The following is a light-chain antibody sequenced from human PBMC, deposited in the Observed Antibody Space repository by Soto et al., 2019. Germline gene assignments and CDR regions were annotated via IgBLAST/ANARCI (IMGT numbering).Light chain of an antibody. Sequence: QSALTQPRSVSGSPGQSVTISCTGTSSDVGVYNYVSWYQQHPGKAPKLIIYDVTKRPSGVPDRFSGSKSANTASLIISGLQAADEAEYYCAAWDDSLSGVVFGGGTKLTVL. V-gene: IGLV2-11*01. CDR1: SSDVGVYNY. J-gene: IGLJ2*01. CDR3: AAWDDSLSGVV. CDR2: DVT.